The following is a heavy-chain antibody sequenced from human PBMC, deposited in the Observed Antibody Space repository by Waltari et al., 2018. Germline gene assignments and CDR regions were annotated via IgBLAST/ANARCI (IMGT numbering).Heavy chain of an antibody. D-gene: IGHD3-16*01. Sequence: QVQLVQSGAEVKKPGSSVKVSCKASGGTFSSYAISWVRQAPGQGLEWMGGIIPILGIANSAQKFQGRVTITADESTSTAYMELSSLRSEDTAVYYCAAGTGGNYDYIWGSYFAYWGQGTLVTVSS. CDR1: GGTFSSYA. CDR3: AAGTGGNYDYIWGSYFAY. CDR2: IIPILGIA. V-gene: IGHV1-69*04. J-gene: IGHJ4*02.